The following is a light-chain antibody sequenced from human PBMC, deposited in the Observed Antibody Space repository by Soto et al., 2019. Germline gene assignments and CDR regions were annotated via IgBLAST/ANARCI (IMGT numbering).Light chain of an antibody. CDR3: QQYNSYSIT. CDR2: DAS. CDR1: QSISSW. V-gene: IGKV1-5*01. Sequence: DIPMTQSPSTLYASVGDRVTITCRASQSISSWLAWYQQKPGKAPKLLIYDASSLESGVPSRFSGSGSGTEFTLTISSLQSDDSATYYCQQYNSYSITFGQGTRLEIK. J-gene: IGKJ5*01.